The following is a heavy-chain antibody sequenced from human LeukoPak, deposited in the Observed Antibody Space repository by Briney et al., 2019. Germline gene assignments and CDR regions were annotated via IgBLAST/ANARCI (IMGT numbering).Heavy chain of an antibody. CDR3: AREQYGDHFDN. CDR2: IKQDGSQK. CDR1: GFTFSSYS. J-gene: IGHJ4*02. D-gene: IGHD4-17*01. V-gene: IGHV3-7*01. Sequence: GGSLRLSCAASGFTFSSYSMNWVRQAPGKGLEWVANIKQDGSQKYYVGSVKGRFTISRDNTKNSLYLQMNSLRVDDTAVYYCAREQYGDHFDNWGQGTLVTVSS.